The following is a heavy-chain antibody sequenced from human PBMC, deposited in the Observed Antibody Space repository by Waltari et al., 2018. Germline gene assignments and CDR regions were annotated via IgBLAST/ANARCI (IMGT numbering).Heavy chain of an antibody. CDR2: ISSSSSYI. CDR1: GFTFSSYS. J-gene: IGHJ4*02. Sequence: EVQLVESGGGLVKPGGSLRLSCAASGFTFSSYSMTWVRQAPGKGLEWVSSISSSSSYIYYADSVKGRFTISRDNAKNSLYLQMNSLRAEDTAVYYCARAQLRRVAVATPSFDYWGQGTLVTVSS. V-gene: IGHV3-21*01. CDR3: ARAQLRRVAVATPSFDY. D-gene: IGHD6-19*01.